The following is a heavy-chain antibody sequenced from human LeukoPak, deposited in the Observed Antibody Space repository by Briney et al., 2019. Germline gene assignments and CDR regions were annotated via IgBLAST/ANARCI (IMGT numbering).Heavy chain of an antibody. Sequence: PGGSLRLSCAASGFTFSSYAMSWVRQAPGKGLEWVSAISGSGGSTYYADSVKGRFTISRDNSKNTLYLQMNSLRAEDTAVYYCAKGRGVYSGSPGYGYWGQGTLVTVSS. CDR2: ISGSGGST. J-gene: IGHJ4*02. CDR1: GFTFSSYA. D-gene: IGHD1-26*01. CDR3: AKGRGVYSGSPGYGY. V-gene: IGHV3-23*01.